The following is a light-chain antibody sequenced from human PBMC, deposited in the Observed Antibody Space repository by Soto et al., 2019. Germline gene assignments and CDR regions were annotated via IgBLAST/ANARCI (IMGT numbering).Light chain of an antibody. CDR3: QQYSTYPIT. CDR2: DAS. Sequence: DIQMTQSPSSLSASVGDRVTITCRASQSISSYLNWYQQKPGKAPQILIYDASKLEPGVPSRLSGGGSGTEFTLTISSLQPDDFATYYCQQYSTYPITCGGGTKVDIK. V-gene: IGKV1-5*01. CDR1: QSISSY. J-gene: IGKJ4*01.